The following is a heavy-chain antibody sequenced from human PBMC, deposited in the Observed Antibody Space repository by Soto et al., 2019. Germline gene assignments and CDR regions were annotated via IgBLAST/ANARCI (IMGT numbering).Heavy chain of an antibody. CDR1: GGSISSYY. Sequence: PSETLSLTCTVSGGSISSYYWSWIRQPPGKGLEWIGYIYYSWSTNYNPSLKSRVTISVDTSKNQFSLKLSSVTAADTAVYYCARDLEYSSSSGFDHWGQGTLVTVSS. D-gene: IGHD6-6*01. J-gene: IGHJ4*02. V-gene: IGHV4-59*01. CDR3: ARDLEYSSSSGFDH. CDR2: IYYSWST.